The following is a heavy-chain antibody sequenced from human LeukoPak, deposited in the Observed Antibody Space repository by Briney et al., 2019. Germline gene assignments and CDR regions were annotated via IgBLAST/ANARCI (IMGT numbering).Heavy chain of an antibody. J-gene: IGHJ4*02. D-gene: IGHD6-13*01. V-gene: IGHV1-58*02. CDR2: IVVGSGNT. Sequence: ASVKVSCKASGFTFTSSAMQWVRQARGQRLEWIGWIVVGSGNTNYAQKFQERVTITRDMSTSTAYMELSSLRSEDTAVYYCAVRPYSSSWPLYWGQGTLVTVSS. CDR1: GFTFTSSA. CDR3: AVRPYSSSWPLY.